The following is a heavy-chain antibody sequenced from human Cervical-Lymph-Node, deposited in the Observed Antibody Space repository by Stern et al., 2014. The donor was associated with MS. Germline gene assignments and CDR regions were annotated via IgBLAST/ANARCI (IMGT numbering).Heavy chain of an antibody. D-gene: IGHD1-26*01. J-gene: IGHJ6*02. CDR1: GGTFSSYA. Sequence: QVQLVESGAEVNKPGSSVKVSCKASGGTFSSYAISWVRQAPGQGLEWMGVIIPIVGTANYAQKFQGRVTITPDESTSTAYMELSSLRSEDTAVYYCARGELKEGLVRGMDVWGQGTTVTVSS. CDR2: IIPIVGTA. CDR3: ARGELKEGLVRGMDV. V-gene: IGHV1-69*01.